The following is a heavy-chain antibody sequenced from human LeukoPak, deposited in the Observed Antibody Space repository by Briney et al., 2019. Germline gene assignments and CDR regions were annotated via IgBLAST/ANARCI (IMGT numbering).Heavy chain of an antibody. Sequence: ASVKVSCKASGYTFTSYDINWVRQATGQGLEWMGWMNPNSGNTDYAQKFQGRVTMTRNTSISTAYMELSSLRSEDTAVYYCARGRVKRGYSGYDYDYWGQGTLVTVSS. V-gene: IGHV1-8*01. J-gene: IGHJ4*02. CDR1: GYTFTSYD. CDR2: MNPNSGNT. CDR3: ARGRVKRGYSGYDYDY. D-gene: IGHD5-12*01.